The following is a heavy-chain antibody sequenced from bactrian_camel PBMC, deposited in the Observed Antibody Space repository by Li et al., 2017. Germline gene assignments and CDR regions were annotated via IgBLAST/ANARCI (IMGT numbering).Heavy chain of an antibody. V-gene: IGHV3S53*01. CDR2: IDSTGST. CDR1: MDLDNTC. CDR3: AADVFGALMDCAYNY. J-gene: IGHJ4*01. Sequence: QVQLAESGGGSVQAGGSLRLSCRVPMDLDNTCQAWFRQIDGEARKEVATIDSTGSTTYADSVKGRFSVSRDLAKNTLYLQMNSLKPEDTAVYYCAADVFGALMDCAYNYWGQGTQVTVS.